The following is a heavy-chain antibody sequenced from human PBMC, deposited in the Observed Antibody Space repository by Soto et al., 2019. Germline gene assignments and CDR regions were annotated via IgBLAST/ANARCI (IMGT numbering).Heavy chain of an antibody. CDR3: AGHGGLSAP. CDR1: GFTVSSNY. V-gene: IGHV3-49*04. CDR2: IQGRIYGWAT. D-gene: IGHD6-13*01. Sequence: QAGGSLRLSCAASGFTVSSNYMSWVRQAPGKGLEWVCFIQGRIYGWATAYAASVQGRFTVSRDDSKSIAYLQMNSLKSEDTAVYYCAGHGGLSAPWGQGTQVTVSS. J-gene: IGHJ4*02.